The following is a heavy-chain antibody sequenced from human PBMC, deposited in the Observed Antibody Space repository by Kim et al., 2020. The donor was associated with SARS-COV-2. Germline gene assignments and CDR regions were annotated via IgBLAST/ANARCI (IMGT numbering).Heavy chain of an antibody. Sequence: ASVKVSCKASGYTFPVYSISWVRQAPGQGLEWMGLIVTYTGDTNYAQNLQDRVTMTTDASTTTAYMELTTLRSDDTAVYYCVRVRYRGADCHRSDAFDFWGQGTMVTVSS. V-gene: IGHV1-18*04. CDR3: VRVRYRGADCHRSDAFDF. CDR1: GYTFPVYS. J-gene: IGHJ3*01. D-gene: IGHD2-21*02. CDR2: IVTYTGDT.